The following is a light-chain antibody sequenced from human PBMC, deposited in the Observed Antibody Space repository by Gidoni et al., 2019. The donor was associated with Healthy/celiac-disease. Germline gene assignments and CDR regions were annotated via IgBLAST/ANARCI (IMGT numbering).Light chain of an antibody. CDR2: WAS. CDR1: QSVLYSSNNKNY. Sequence: DIVMTQSPDSLAVSLGERATINCKSSQSVLYSSNNKNYLAWYQQRPGQPPKLLIYWASTRESGVPDRFSGGGSGTDFTLAISGLQAEDVAVYYCQQYYSTPPRTFGQGTKVEIK. V-gene: IGKV4-1*01. CDR3: QQYYSTPPRT. J-gene: IGKJ1*01.